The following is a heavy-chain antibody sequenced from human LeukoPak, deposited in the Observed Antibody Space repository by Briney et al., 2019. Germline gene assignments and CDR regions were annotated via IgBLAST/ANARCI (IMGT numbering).Heavy chain of an antibody. CDR1: GFTFDDYA. Sequence: GGSLRLSCAASGFTFDDYAMHWVRQAPGKGLEWVSGISWNSGSIGYADSVKGRFTISRDNAKNSLYLQMNSLRAEDTALYYCAKDIGYYYDSSGPRGSRFDYWAREPWSPSPQ. J-gene: IGHJ4*02. V-gene: IGHV3-9*01. D-gene: IGHD3-22*01. CDR3: AKDIGYYYDSSGPRGSRFDY. CDR2: ISWNSGSI.